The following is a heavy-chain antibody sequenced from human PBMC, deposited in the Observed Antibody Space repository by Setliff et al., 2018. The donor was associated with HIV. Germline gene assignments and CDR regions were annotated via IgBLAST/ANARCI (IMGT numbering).Heavy chain of an antibody. CDR2: IMPILRKT. J-gene: IGHJ4*02. CDR3: ASPEAYSTSSRFDY. D-gene: IGHD6-6*01. V-gene: IGHV1-69*10. Sequence: SVKVSCKASGGALSTYAINWVRQAPGQGLEWVGGIMPILRKTDYAQRFQGRVTITADKSTSTAFMELTNLRSDDTAVYYCASPEAYSTSSRFDYWGQGALVTVSS. CDR1: GGALSTYA.